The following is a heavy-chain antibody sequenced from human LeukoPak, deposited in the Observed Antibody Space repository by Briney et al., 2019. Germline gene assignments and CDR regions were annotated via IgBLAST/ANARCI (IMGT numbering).Heavy chain of an antibody. V-gene: IGHV3-48*04. D-gene: IGHD3-22*01. Sequence: GGSLRLSCAASGFTFSRYSMNWVRQAPGKGLEWVSYISSTGSTIYYADSVKGRFTISRDNAETSLFLQMHSLRAEDTAVYYCARTITMIATFAFDIWGQGTMVTVSS. CDR3: ARTITMIATFAFDI. J-gene: IGHJ3*02. CDR2: ISSTGSTI. CDR1: GFTFSRYS.